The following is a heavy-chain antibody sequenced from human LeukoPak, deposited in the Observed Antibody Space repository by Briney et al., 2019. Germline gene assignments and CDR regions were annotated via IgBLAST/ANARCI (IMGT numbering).Heavy chain of an antibody. Sequence: GGSLRVSCAASGFTFSSYAMSWVRQAPGKGLEWVSVISGNGDTTFYTESVKGRFTISRDNSKNTLYLQMNSLRAEDTAVYYCAKDRSGSDRSQIDIWGQGTMVTVSS. CDR2: ISGNGDTT. CDR3: AKDRSGSDRSQIDI. CDR1: GFTFSSYA. V-gene: IGHV3-23*01. D-gene: IGHD1-26*01. J-gene: IGHJ3*02.